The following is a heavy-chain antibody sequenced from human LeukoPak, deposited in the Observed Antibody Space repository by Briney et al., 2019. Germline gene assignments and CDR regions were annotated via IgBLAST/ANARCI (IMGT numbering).Heavy chain of an antibody. J-gene: IGHJ4*02. D-gene: IGHD3-3*01. V-gene: IGHV3-48*01. CDR3: ARNDFWSGYLSYYFDY. CDR2: ISSSSSTI. Sequence: GGSLRLSCAASGFTFSSYSMNWVRQAPGKGLEWVSYISSSSSTIYYADSVKGRFTISRDNAKNSLYLQMNSLRAEDKAVYYCARNDFWSGYLSYYFDYWGQGTLVTVSS. CDR1: GFTFSSYS.